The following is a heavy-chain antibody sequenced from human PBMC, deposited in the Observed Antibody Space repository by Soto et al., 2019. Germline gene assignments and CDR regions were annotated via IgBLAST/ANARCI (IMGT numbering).Heavy chain of an antibody. CDR1: GLTFTSYS. J-gene: IGHJ4*02. D-gene: IGHD6-19*01. V-gene: IGHV3-30-3*01. Sequence: QVHLVESGGGVVQAGRSLRLSCTASGLTFTSYSIHWVRQAPGKGLEWVSLISEDGGNKDFAESVRGRFLISRDNSKNTVYLQMNSLRPEDTAVYFCARRLTSTVSALGYGGQGTLVTVSS. CDR2: ISEDGGNK. CDR3: ARRLTSTVSALGY.